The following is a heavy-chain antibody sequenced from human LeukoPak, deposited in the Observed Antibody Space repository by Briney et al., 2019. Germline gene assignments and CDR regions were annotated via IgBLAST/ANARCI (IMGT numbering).Heavy chain of an antibody. V-gene: IGHV1-69*05. CDR2: IIPIFGTA. CDR1: GGTFSSYA. CDR3: ARGLSYDGDDY. D-gene: IGHD3-22*01. J-gene: IGHJ4*02. Sequence: SVKVSCKASGGTFSSYAISWVRQAPGQGLEWMGGIIPIFGTANYAQKFQGRVTMTRDMSTSTVYMELSSLRSEDTAIYYCARGLSYDGDDYWGQGTLVTVSS.